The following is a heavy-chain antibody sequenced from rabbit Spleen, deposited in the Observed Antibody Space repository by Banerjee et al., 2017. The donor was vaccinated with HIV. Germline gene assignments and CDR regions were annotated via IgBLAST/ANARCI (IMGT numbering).Heavy chain of an antibody. Sequence: QEHLKETGGGLVQPEGSLTLTCKASGVSLHDKDVMCWVRQAPGKGLEWIACINIVTGKSVYARWAKGRFTMSRTSSTTVTLQMTSLTAADTATYFCARPYTYAYAAYAYAGDGIDLWGPGTLVTVS. CDR1: GVSLHDKDV. D-gene: IGHD6-1*01. V-gene: IGHV1S45*01. CDR3: ARPYTYAYAAYAYAGDGIDL. CDR2: INIVTGKS. J-gene: IGHJ6*01.